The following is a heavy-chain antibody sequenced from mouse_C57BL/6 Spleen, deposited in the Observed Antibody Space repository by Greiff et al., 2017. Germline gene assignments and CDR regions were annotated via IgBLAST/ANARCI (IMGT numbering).Heavy chain of an antibody. V-gene: IGHV5-17*01. Sequence: EVKLVESGGGLVKPGGSLKLSCAASGFTFSDYGMHWVRQAPEKGLEWVAYISSGSSTIYYADTVKGRFTISRDNAKNTLFLQMTSLRSEDTAMYYCARQAYYSNYGAMDYWGQGISVTVSS. CDR3: ARQAYYSNYGAMDY. D-gene: IGHD2-5*01. CDR2: ISSGSSTI. J-gene: IGHJ4*01. CDR1: GFTFSDYG.